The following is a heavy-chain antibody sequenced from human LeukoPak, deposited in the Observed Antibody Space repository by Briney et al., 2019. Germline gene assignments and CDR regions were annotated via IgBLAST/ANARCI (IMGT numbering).Heavy chain of an antibody. CDR1: GYTFTSYG. CDR2: ISAYNGNT. V-gene: IGHV1-18*01. J-gene: IGHJ4*02. D-gene: IGHD3-22*01. CDR3: AMTYYYDSSGWVFDY. Sequence: ASVKVSCKASGYTFTSYGISWVRQAPGQGLEWMGWISAYNGNTNYAQKLQGRVTMTTDTSTSTAYMELRSLRSDDTAVYHCAMTYYYDSSGWVFDYWGQGTLVTVSS.